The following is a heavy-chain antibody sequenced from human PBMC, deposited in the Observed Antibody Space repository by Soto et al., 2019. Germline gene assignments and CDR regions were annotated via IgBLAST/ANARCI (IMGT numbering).Heavy chain of an antibody. Sequence: QVQLQESGPGLVKPSQTLSLTCTVSGGSITSSGYYWSWIRQHPGEGLEWIGFTSNSGSTSYNPSLKSRVTISVDTSWNQFSRNLKSVTAADTAVYYCARGGGSTKVDYWGQGTVVTVSP. CDR1: GGSITSSGYY. V-gene: IGHV4-31*03. CDR3: ARGGGSTKVDY. D-gene: IGHD2-2*01. J-gene: IGHJ4*02. CDR2: TSNSGST.